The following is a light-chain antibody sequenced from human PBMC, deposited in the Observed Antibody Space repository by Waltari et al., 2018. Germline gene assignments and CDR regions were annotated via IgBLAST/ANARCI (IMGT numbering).Light chain of an antibody. CDR2: EVS. J-gene: IGLJ2*01. CDR1: SSDVGGYNF. Sequence: PSASGSPGQSVTISCTGTSSDVGGYNFVSWYQHHPGKAPRLIIYEVSERPSGVPDRFSGSKSGNTASLTVSGLQAEDEADYYCSSYVANNNPVFGGGTKLTVL. V-gene: IGLV2-8*01. CDR3: SSYVANNNPV.